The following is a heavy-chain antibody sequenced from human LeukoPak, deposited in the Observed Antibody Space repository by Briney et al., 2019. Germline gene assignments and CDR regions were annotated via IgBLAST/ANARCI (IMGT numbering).Heavy chain of an antibody. J-gene: IGHJ3*01. D-gene: IGHD5/OR15-5a*01. Sequence: PGGSLRLSCAASGFTFSSYWMHWVRQAPGKGLVWVSRINSDGSSTSYADSVKGRFTISRDNAKNSVYLQMNSLRVEDTAVYYCARVQRFKDEGSTTYRAFDLRGQGTMVTVSS. CDR3: ARVQRFKDEGSTTYRAFDL. CDR1: GFTFSSYW. V-gene: IGHV3-74*01. CDR2: INSDGSST.